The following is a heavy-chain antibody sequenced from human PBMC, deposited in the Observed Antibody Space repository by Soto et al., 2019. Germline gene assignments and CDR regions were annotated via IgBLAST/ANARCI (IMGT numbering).Heavy chain of an antibody. CDR3: ARHAQYNWNYGGNYYYGVDV. CDR2: IYYSGST. V-gene: IGHV4-39*01. Sequence: QLQLQESGPGLVKPSETLSLTCTVSGGSISSSSYYWGWIRQPPGKGLEWIGSIYYSGSTYYNPSLKSRDTNTVDTSKNQFSLKLSSVTAADTAVYYCARHAQYNWNYGGNYYYGVDVWGQGTTVTVSS. J-gene: IGHJ6*02. D-gene: IGHD1-7*01. CDR1: GGSISSSSYY.